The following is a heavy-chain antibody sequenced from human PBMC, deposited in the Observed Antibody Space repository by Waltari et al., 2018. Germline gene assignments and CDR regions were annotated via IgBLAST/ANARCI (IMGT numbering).Heavy chain of an antibody. V-gene: IGHV3-7*04. J-gene: IGHJ4*02. Sequence: EVHLVESGGGLVQPGGSLRLSCAASGFSFSNYWMNWVRQAPEKGLEGVANKEQDGSEKNYVDSVKGRFTISRDNAKSSVYLQMNSLRAEDTAVYYCAGGSGWLPDSWGQGTLVTVSS. CDR1: GFSFSNYW. CDR2: KEQDGSEK. CDR3: AGGSGWLPDS. D-gene: IGHD6-19*01.